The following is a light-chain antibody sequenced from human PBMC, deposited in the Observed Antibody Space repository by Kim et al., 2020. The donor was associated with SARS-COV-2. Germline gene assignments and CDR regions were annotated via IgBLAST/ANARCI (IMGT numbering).Light chain of an antibody. CDR1: SIGSKS. V-gene: IGLV3-21*04. J-gene: IGLJ3*02. CDR3: QVWDSSSDHWV. Sequence: SYELTQPPSVSVAPGETARITCGGTSIGSKSVHWYQQKPGQAPVLVIYYDRDRPSGIPERFSGSNSGNTATLTISRVEARDEADYYCQVWDSSSDHWVFGGGTKLTVL. CDR2: YDR.